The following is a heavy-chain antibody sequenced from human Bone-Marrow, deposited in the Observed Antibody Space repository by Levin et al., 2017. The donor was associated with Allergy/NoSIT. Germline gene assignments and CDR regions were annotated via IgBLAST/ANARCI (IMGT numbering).Heavy chain of an antibody. J-gene: IGHJ6*02. Sequence: GESLKISCAASGFTFSHYGMHWVRQAPGKGLEWVSVIWFDGSRTYYGDSVRGRFTISRDNSENTLYLQMNSLRVDDTAVYYCGSPLGSTRLAGMDVWGQGTTVIVSS. D-gene: IGHD2-2*01. CDR2: IWFDGSRT. CDR3: GSPLGSTRLAGMDV. V-gene: IGHV3-33*01. CDR1: GFTFSHYG.